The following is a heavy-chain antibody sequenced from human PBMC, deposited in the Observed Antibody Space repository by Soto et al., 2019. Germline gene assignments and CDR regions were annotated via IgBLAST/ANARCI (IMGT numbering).Heavy chain of an antibody. Sequence: PSETLSLTCTVSGGSISSSSYYWGWIRQPPGKGLEWIGSVYYSGSTYYNPSLKSRVTISVDTSKNQFSLKLSSVTAADTAVYYCARLAPNGDSLDYWGQGTLVTVSS. J-gene: IGHJ4*02. V-gene: IGHV4-39*01. D-gene: IGHD4-17*01. CDR2: VYYSGST. CDR1: GGSISSSSYY. CDR3: ARLAPNGDSLDY.